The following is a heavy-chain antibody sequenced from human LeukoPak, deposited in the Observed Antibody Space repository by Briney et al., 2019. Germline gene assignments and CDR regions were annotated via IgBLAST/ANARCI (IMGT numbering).Heavy chain of an antibody. J-gene: IGHJ4*02. D-gene: IGHD5-24*01. CDR1: GGSISSYY. CDR2: IYYSGST. Sequence: SETLSLTCTASGGSISSYYWSWIRQPPGKGLEWIGYIYYSGSTNYNPSLKSRGTISIDTSKNQFSLKLSSVTAADTAVYYCARGPVRPDGYNYAGYWGQGTLVTVSS. V-gene: IGHV4-59*01. CDR3: ARGPVRPDGYNYAGY.